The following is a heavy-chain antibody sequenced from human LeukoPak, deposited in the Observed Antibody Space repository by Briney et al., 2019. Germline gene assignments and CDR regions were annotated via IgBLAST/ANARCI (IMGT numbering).Heavy chain of an antibody. V-gene: IGHV4-59*01. J-gene: IGHJ5*02. CDR2: IYYSGST. Sequence: SETLSLTCTVSGGSISSYYWSWIRQPPGKGLEWIGYIYYSGSTNYNPSLKSRVTISVDTSKNQFSLKLSSVTAADTAVYYCANRAVAGTSPLYNWFDPWGQGTLVTVSS. CDR1: GGSISSYY. CDR3: ANRAVAGTSPLYNWFDP. D-gene: IGHD6-19*01.